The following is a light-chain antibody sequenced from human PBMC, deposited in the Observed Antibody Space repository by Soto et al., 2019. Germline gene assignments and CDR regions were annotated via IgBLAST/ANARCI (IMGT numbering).Light chain of an antibody. CDR2: GAS. Sequence: EIVLTQSPGTLSLSPGERATLSCRASETVAGSYLAWYQQKPGQAPRLLIHGASTRATGIADRFSGSGSGTDFTLTISRLEPEDFATYFCQQYSDYSRTFGQGTKVEIK. J-gene: IGKJ1*01. V-gene: IGKV3-20*01. CDR1: ETVAGSY. CDR3: QQYSDYSRT.